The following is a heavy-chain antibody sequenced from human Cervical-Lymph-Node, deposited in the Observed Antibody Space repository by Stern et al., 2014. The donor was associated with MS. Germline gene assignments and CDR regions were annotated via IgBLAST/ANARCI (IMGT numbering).Heavy chain of an antibody. D-gene: IGHD6-19*01. J-gene: IGHJ5*02. CDR1: GGTFNSYA. V-gene: IGHV1-69*06. CDR3: ASDIAVTGISP. CDR2: IIPLFGTA. Sequence: VQLVESGAEVKKPGSSVKVSCKAFGGTFNSYAISWVRQAPGQGLEWMGGIIPLFGTANYAQKYRGRVTITADKSTSTFYMELRSLRSEDTAVYYCASDIAVTGISPWGQGTLVTDSS.